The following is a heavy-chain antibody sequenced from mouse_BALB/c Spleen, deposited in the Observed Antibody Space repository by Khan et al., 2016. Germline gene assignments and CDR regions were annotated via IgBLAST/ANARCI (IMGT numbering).Heavy chain of an antibody. V-gene: IGHV1-80*01. CDR2: IYPGDGDT. CDR1: GFAFSSYW. Sequence: QVQLQQPGAELVRPGSSVKISCKASGFAFSSYWMNWVKQRPGQGLEWIGQIYPGDGDTNYNGKFKGKATLTAEKSSSTAYMQLSSLTSEDSAVYFCARGTPFANWGQGTLVTVSA. CDR3: ARGTPFAN. J-gene: IGHJ3*01. D-gene: IGHD2-14*01.